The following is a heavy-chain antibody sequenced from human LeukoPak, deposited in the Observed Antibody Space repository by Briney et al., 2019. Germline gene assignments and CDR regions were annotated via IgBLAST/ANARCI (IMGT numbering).Heavy chain of an antibody. D-gene: IGHD2-15*01. CDR3: ARKGISAMAGAFDI. V-gene: IGHV4-4*07. Sequence: SGTLSLTCTVCRGSISSYYWSWIRQPAGKGLEWIGRIYTTGSTNYNPSLKSRVTMSVDTSKNQFSLKLSSMTAADTAVYYCARKGISAMAGAFDIWGQGTMVTVSS. CDR1: RGSISSYY. CDR2: IYTTGST. J-gene: IGHJ3*02.